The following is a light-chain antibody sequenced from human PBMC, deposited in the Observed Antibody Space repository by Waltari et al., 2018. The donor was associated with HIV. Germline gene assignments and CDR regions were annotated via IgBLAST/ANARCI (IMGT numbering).Light chain of an antibody. CDR3: SSSVIGGSLL. CDR1: HRDIGISYL. CDR2: EVN. J-gene: IGLJ3*02. V-gene: IGLV2-14*01. Sequence: QSALPQPAPVFGFPGQPITIPCIGTHRDIGISYLISSYHHPPAKAPKFVVFEVNSRPSGMPFRFSGAKSGKTAFLSSSGLQAEDEGIYYCSSSVIGGSLLFGGGTKVTVL.